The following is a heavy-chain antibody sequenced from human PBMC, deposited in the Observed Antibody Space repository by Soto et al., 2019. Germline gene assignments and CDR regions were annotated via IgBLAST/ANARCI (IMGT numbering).Heavy chain of an antibody. CDR3: MRGASARDSSGYPYYFDP. CDR2: INCRSGGT. J-gene: IGHJ4*02. CDR1: GYVFTGYY. D-gene: IGHD3-22*01. V-gene: IGHV1-2*02. Sequence: VASVKVSCKTSGYVFTGYYLHWVRQAPGQGLEWMGWINCRSGGTTYTQKFQGRVTLTMDTSTSTAYMELSSLISDDTALYYCMRGASARDSSGYPYYFDPWGQGTLVTVSS.